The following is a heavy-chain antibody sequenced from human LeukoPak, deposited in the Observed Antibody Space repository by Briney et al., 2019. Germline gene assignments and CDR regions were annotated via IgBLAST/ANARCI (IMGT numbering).Heavy chain of an antibody. V-gene: IGHV4-39*01. J-gene: IGHJ4*02. Sequence: ASETLSLTCTVSGGSISSSSYYWGWIRQPPGEGLEWIGSIYYSGSTYYNPSLKSRVTISVDTSKNQFSLKRSSVTAADAAVYYCARQPGIAAAEVDYWGQGTLVTVSS. D-gene: IGHD6-13*01. CDR2: IYYSGST. CDR3: ARQPGIAAAEVDY. CDR1: GGSISSSSYY.